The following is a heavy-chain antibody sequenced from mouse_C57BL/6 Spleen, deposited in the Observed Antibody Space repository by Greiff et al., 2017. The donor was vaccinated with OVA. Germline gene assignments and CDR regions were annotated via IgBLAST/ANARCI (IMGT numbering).Heavy chain of an antibody. CDR3: TVPFYYDYWYFDV. Sequence: EVKLMESGGGLVQPGGSMKLSCVASGFTFSNYWMNWVRQSPEKGLEWVAQIRLKSDNYATHYAESVKGRFTISRDDSKSSVYLQMNNLRAEDTGIYYCTVPFYYDYWYFDVWGTGTTVTVSS. J-gene: IGHJ1*03. CDR1: GFTFSNYW. D-gene: IGHD2-4*01. CDR2: IRLKSDNYAT. V-gene: IGHV6-3*01.